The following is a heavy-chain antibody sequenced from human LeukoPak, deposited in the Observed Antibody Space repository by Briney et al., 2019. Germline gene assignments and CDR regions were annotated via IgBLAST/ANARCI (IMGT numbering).Heavy chain of an antibody. V-gene: IGHV1-46*01. CDR1: GYTFTSYY. CDR2: INPSGGST. CDR3: ARVGRGTGTAQQYYYYGMDV. J-gene: IGHJ6*02. Sequence: ASVKVSCKASGYTFTSYYMHWVRQAPGQGLEWMGIINPSGGSTSYAQKFQGRVTMTRDTSTSTVYMELSSLRSEDTAVYYCARVGRGTGTAQQYYYYGMDVWGQGTTVTVSS. D-gene: IGHD1-1*01.